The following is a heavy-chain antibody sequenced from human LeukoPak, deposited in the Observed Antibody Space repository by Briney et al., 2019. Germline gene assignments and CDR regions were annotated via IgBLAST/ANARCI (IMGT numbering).Heavy chain of an antibody. Sequence: GGSLRLSCATSGFTFSSYGMHWVRQAPGKGLEWVAVISYDGSNKYYADSVKGRFTISRDNSKNTLYLQMNSLRAEDTAVYYCAKGYSYHDYWGQGTLVTVSS. D-gene: IGHD5-18*01. CDR3: AKGYSYHDY. J-gene: IGHJ4*02. CDR1: GFTFSSYG. V-gene: IGHV3-30*18. CDR2: ISYDGSNK.